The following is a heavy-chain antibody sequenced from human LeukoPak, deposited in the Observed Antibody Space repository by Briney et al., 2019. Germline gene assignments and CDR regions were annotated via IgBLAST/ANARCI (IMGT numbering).Heavy chain of an antibody. D-gene: IGHD5-24*01. V-gene: IGHV1-69*05. CDR2: IIPIFGTA. Sequence: ASVKVSYKASGGTFSSYAISWVRQAPGQGLEWMGGIIPIFGTANYAQKFQGRVTLTRDMSTSTDHLELSSLRSEDTAVYYCARDNSVRDEAWWFNPWGQGTLVTVSS. CDR1: GGTFSSYA. J-gene: IGHJ5*02. CDR3: ARDNSVRDEAWWFNP.